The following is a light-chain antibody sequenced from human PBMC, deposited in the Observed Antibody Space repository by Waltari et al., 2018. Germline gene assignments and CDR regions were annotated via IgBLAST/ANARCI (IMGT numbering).Light chain of an antibody. J-gene: IGKJ2*01. CDR1: QGIASW. Sequence: DIQMTQSPSSVSASIGDRATITCRASQGIASWLAWYQQKPGKAPKVVIYAASRLRSGVPSRFSGSFSGTNFTLMITNLQPEDFATYYCQQANTFPYTFGQGTKLEIK. V-gene: IGKV1D-12*01. CDR3: QQANTFPYT. CDR2: AAS.